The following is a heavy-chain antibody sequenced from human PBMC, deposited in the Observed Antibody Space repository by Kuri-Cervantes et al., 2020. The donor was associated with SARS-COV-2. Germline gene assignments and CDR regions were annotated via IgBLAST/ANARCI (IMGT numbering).Heavy chain of an antibody. D-gene: IGHD6-6*01. CDR3: ARDQSDGSSSFDY. Sequence: LSLTCAGSGFTFSSYPMHWVRQAPGKGLEWVSIISFDGNVEYYADSVKGRFTISRDNSRNTLYLQMNSLRAEDTAVYYCARDQSDGSSSFDYWGQGTLVTVSS. J-gene: IGHJ4*02. CDR1: GFTFSSYP. V-gene: IGHV3-30-3*01. CDR2: ISFDGNVE.